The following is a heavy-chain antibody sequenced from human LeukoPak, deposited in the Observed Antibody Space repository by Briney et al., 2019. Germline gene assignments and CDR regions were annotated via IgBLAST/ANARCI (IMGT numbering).Heavy chain of an antibody. Sequence: GGSLRLSCAASGFTFSSYAMSWVRQAPGKGLEWVSAISGSGGSTYYADSVKSRFTISRDNSKNTLYLQMNSLRAEDTAVYYCAKTDILLWFGELFSVDYWGQGTLVTVSS. CDR1: GFTFSSYA. CDR3: AKTDILLWFGELFSVDY. V-gene: IGHV3-23*01. CDR2: ISGSGGST. J-gene: IGHJ4*02. D-gene: IGHD3-10*01.